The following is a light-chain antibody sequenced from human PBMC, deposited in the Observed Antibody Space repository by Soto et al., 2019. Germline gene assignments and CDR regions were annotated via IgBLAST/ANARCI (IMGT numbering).Light chain of an antibody. V-gene: IGLV2-14*03. J-gene: IGLJ1*01. Sequence: QCALTQPASVSGSPGQSITISCTGTSSDIGSYNYVSWYQQHPGQAPKLMIYDVTNRPSGVSNRFSGSKSGNTASLTISGLQAEDEADYYCSSPRSSSFYVFGTGTKVTVL. CDR2: DVT. CDR3: SSPRSSSFYV. CDR1: SSDIGSYNY.